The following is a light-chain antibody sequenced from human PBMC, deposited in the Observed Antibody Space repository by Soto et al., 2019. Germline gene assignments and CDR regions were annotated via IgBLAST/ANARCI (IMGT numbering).Light chain of an antibody. Sequence: QSVLTQPPSVSGAPGQRVTISCTGSSSNIGAGYDVHWYQQLPGTAPKLLIYGNSNRPSGVPDRFSGSKSGTSASLAITGLQAEDGADYYCQSYDSSLSVVFGGGTKHTVL. V-gene: IGLV1-40*01. CDR3: QSYDSSLSVV. J-gene: IGLJ2*01. CDR1: SSNIGAGYD. CDR2: GNS.